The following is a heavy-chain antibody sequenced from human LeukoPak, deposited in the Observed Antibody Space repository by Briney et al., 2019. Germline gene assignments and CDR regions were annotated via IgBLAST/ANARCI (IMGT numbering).Heavy chain of an antibody. V-gene: IGHV3-11*01. D-gene: IGHD3-10*01. CDR1: GFTFSDYY. CDR2: ISSSGSTI. Sequence: GGSLRLSCAASGFTFSDYYMGWIRQAPGKGLEWVSYISSSGSTIYYADSVKGRFTISRDNAKNSLYLQMNSLRAEDTALYYCAKDKVLYYGSGSFDYWGQGTLVTVSS. CDR3: AKDKVLYYGSGSFDY. J-gene: IGHJ4*02.